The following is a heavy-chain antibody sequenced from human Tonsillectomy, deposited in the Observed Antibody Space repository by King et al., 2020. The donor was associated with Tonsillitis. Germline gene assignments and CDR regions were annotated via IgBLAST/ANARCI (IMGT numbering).Heavy chain of an antibody. V-gene: IGHV4-38-2*01. Sequence: QLQESGPGLVKPSETLSLTCAVSGYSISSGYYWGWIRQPPGKGLEWIGSIYHSGSTYYNPSLKSRVTISVDTSKNQFSLKLSSVTAADTAVYYCARVPYYYDSSGSFDYWGQGPLVTVSS. CDR1: GYSISSGYY. CDR3: ARVPYYYDSSGSFDY. D-gene: IGHD3-22*01. CDR2: IYHSGST. J-gene: IGHJ4*02.